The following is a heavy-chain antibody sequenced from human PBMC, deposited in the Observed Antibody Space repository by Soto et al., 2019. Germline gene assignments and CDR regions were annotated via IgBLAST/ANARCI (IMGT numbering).Heavy chain of an antibody. J-gene: IGHJ4*02. CDR1: GGSISSSRSY. CDR2: IYYSGST. CDR3: ARRGLVGATTFDY. Sequence: SETLSLTCTVSGGSISSSRSYWGWIRQPPGKGLECIGSIYYSGSTYYSPSLKSRVIISVDTSKNQFSLKLSSVTAADTAVYYCARRGLVGATTFDYWGQGTLVTVSS. D-gene: IGHD1-26*01. V-gene: IGHV4-39*01.